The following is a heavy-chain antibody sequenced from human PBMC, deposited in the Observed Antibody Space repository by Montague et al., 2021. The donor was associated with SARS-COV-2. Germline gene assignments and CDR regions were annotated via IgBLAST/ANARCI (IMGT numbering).Heavy chain of an antibody. D-gene: IGHD6-13*01. CDR1: GGSISSGNW. V-gene: IGHV4-4*02. CDR3: ARFFSSWTD. J-gene: IGHJ4*02. CDR2: NYHSGST. Sequence: SETLSLTCAVSGGSISSGNWWSCVRQPPGEGVWWMGKNYHSGSTNYNPSLKSRVTISLGKSKNQFYLNLSSATAAATAVYYCARFFSSWTDWGQGTLVTVSS.